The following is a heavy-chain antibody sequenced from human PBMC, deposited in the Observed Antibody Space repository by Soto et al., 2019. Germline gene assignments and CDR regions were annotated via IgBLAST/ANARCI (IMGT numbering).Heavy chain of an antibody. CDR3: ARGHDFWSGPTPYYFDY. V-gene: IGHV3-21*01. CDR1: GFTFSSYS. Sequence: GESLKISCAASGFTFSSYSMNWVRQAPGKGLEWVSSISSSSSYIYYADSVKGRFTISRDNAKNSLYLQMNSLRAEDTAVYYCARGHDFWSGPTPYYFDYWGQGTLVTVSS. J-gene: IGHJ4*02. CDR2: ISSSSSYI. D-gene: IGHD3-3*01.